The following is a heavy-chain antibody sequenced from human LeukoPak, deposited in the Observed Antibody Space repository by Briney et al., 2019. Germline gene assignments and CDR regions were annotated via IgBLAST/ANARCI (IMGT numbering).Heavy chain of an antibody. V-gene: IGHV3-23*01. D-gene: IGHD5-12*01. J-gene: IGHJ4*02. CDR3: AKSQKWLRLREIDY. CDR2: ISGSGGST. CDR1: GFTFNSYA. Sequence: GGSLSLSCAASGFTFNSYAMSWVRQATGEGLEWVSAISGSGGSTYYADSVKGRFTISRDNSKNTLYLQMNSLRAEDTAVYYCAKSQKWLRLREIDYWGQGTLVTVSS.